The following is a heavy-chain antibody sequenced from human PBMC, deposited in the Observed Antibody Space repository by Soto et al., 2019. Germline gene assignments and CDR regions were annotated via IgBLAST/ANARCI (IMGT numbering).Heavy chain of an antibody. CDR2: IIPIFGTA. V-gene: IGHV1-69*06. CDR3: ARGAARAFDP. D-gene: IGHD6-6*01. Sequence: GASVKVSCKASGGTFSSYAISWVRQAPGQGLEWMGGIIPIFGTANYAQKFQGRVTITADKSISTAYMELSRLRSDDTAVYYCARGAARAFDPWGQGTLVTVSS. CDR1: GGTFSSYA. J-gene: IGHJ5*02.